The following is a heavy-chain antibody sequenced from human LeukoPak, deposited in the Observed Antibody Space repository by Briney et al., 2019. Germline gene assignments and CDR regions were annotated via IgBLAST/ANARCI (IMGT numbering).Heavy chain of an antibody. D-gene: IGHD3-10*01. J-gene: IGHJ4*02. Sequence: PGGSLRLSCAASGFTFDDYGMSWVRQAPGKGLEWVSGINWNGDRTGYADSVRGRFNISRDNAKNSLYLQMNSLRAEDTALYYCARKGYYGSGTYLDYWGQGTLVTVSS. CDR3: ARKGYYGSGTYLDY. V-gene: IGHV3-20*04. CDR2: INWNGDRT. CDR1: GFTFDDYG.